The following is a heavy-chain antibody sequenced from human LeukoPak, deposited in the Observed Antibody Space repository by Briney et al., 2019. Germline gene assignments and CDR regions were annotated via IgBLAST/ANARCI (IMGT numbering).Heavy chain of an antibody. D-gene: IGHD2-21*02. Sequence: GGSLRLSCAASGFTFSSYGMHWVRQAPGKGLEWVAFIRYDGSNKYYADSVKGRFTISRDNSKNTLYLQMNSLGAEDTAVYYCVRGELVVTVRYFDFWGQGTLVTVSS. J-gene: IGHJ4*02. CDR2: IRYDGSNK. V-gene: IGHV3-30*02. CDR3: VRGELVVTVRYFDF. CDR1: GFTFSSYG.